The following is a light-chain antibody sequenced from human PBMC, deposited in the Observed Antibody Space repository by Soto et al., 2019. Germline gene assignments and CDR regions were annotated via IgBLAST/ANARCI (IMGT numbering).Light chain of an antibody. V-gene: IGKV3-20*01. CDR2: GAS. Sequence: EIVLTQSPGTLSLSPGERATLSCRASQSISSSYLTWYQHKPGQAPRLLIYGASSRATGIPDRFSGSGSGTDFILTISRLEHEDFAVYYCQQYGSSSYTFGQGTQLEIK. J-gene: IGKJ2*01. CDR3: QQYGSSSYT. CDR1: QSISSSY.